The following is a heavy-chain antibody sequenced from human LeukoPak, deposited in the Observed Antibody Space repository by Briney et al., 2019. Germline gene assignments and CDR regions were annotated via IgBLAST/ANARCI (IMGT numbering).Heavy chain of an antibody. D-gene: IGHD3-10*01. Sequence: SETLSLTCAVSGGSISSNNWWSWVSQPPGKGLEWIGEVYHSGTTGYNPSLKSRVTISVDKSKNQFSLKLSSVTAADTAVYYCARDSTLYGSGGKGALDIWGPGTMVTVSS. CDR2: VYHSGTT. V-gene: IGHV4-4*02. CDR1: GGSISSNNW. J-gene: IGHJ3*02. CDR3: ARDSTLYGSGGKGALDI.